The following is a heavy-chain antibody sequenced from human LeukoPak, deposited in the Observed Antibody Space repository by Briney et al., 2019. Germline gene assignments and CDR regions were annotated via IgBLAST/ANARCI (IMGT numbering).Heavy chain of an antibody. J-gene: IGHJ4*02. Sequence: SQTLSLTCTVSGGSISSGSYYWSWIRQPAGKGLEWIGRIYTSGSTNYNPSLKSRVTISVDTSKNQFSLKLSSVTAADTAVYYGAREHCSSTSCYTNEGFDYWGQGTLVTVSS. CDR2: IYTSGST. CDR3: AREHCSSTSCYTNEGFDY. V-gene: IGHV4-61*02. CDR1: GGSISSGSYY. D-gene: IGHD2-2*02.